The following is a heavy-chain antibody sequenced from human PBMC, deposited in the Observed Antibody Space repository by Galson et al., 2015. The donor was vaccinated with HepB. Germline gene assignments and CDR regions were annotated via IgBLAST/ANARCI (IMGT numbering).Heavy chain of an antibody. CDR2: IYYSGST. J-gene: IGHJ4*02. CDR1: GGSISSSSYY. CDR3: ARHADLDY. Sequence: LSLTCTVSGGSISSSSYYWGWIRQPPGKGLEWIGSIYYSGSTFYNPSLKSRVTISVDTSKNQFSLKLSSVTAADTAVYYCARHADLDYWGQGTLVTVSS. V-gene: IGHV4-39*01.